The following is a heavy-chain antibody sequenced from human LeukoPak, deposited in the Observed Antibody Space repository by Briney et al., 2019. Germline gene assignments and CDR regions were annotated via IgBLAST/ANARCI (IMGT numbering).Heavy chain of an antibody. CDR1: GYSFTGDW. Sequence: GESLKISCKGSGYSFTGDWIGWVRQMPGKGLEWMGIIYPGDSDTRYSPSFQGQVTISADKSISTAYLQWSSLKASDTAMYYCARPPRYGGKPTARYFDLWGRGTLVTVSS. CDR3: ARPPRYGGKPTARYFDL. CDR2: IYPGDSDT. J-gene: IGHJ2*01. V-gene: IGHV5-51*01. D-gene: IGHD4-23*01.